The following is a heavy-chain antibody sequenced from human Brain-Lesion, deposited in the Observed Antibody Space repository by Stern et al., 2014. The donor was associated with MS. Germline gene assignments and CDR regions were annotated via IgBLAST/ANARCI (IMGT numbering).Heavy chain of an antibody. CDR3: ATYYYDGTGYNDF. CDR1: GYTFTGYY. Sequence: VQLVESGAEVEKPGASVKVSCKASGYTFTGYYMHWVRQAPGQGLEWMGWINPKSGGTNYAQKFQGWVTMTRDTSINTAYMELSRLRSDDTAVYYCATYYYDGTGYNDFWGQGTLVTVSS. D-gene: IGHD3-22*01. CDR2: INPKSGGT. V-gene: IGHV1-2*04. J-gene: IGHJ4*02.